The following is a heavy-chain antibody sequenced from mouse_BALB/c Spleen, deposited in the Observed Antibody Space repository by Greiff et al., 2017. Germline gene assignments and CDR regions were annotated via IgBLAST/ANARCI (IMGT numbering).Heavy chain of an antibody. V-gene: IGHV2-9*02. CDR3: ARKGKDYDEGYAMDY. J-gene: IGHJ4*01. CDR1: GFSLTSYG. CDR2: IWAGGST. D-gene: IGHD2-4*01. Sequence: VMLVESGPGLVAPSQSLSITCTVSGFSLTSYGVHWVRQPPGKGLEWLGVIWAGGSTNYNSALMSRLSISKDNSKSQVFLKMNSLQANDTAIYYCARKGKDYDEGYAMDYWGQGTSVTVSS.